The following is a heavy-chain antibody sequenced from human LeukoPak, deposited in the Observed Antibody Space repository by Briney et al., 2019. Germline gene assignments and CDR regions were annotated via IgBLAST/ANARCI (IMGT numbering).Heavy chain of an antibody. Sequence: PSETLSLTCTVSSGSLSSYYWNWTRQPPGKGLEWVGHIFSSGNTHYNPSLKSRVTISGDRSKSQFSLNLTSVTAADTAVYYCARAPQSSGMDVWGQGTTVTVSS. CDR2: IFSSGNT. J-gene: IGHJ6*02. V-gene: IGHV4-59*01. CDR3: ARAPQSSGMDV. CDR1: SGSLSSYY.